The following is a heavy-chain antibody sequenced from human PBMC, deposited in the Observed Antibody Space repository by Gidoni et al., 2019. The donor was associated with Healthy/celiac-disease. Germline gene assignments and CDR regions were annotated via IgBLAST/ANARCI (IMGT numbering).Heavy chain of an antibody. V-gene: IGHV2-5*02. CDR1: GFSLSTSGVG. CDR3: AHSIWGFGELTD. CDR2: IYWDDDK. Sequence: QITLKESGPTLVKPTQTLPLTCTFSGFSLSTSGVGVGWIRQPPGKALEWLALIYWDDDKRYSPSLKSRLTITKDTAKNQVVLTMTNMDPVDTATYDCAHSIWGFGELTDWGQGTLVTVSS. J-gene: IGHJ4*02. D-gene: IGHD3-10*01.